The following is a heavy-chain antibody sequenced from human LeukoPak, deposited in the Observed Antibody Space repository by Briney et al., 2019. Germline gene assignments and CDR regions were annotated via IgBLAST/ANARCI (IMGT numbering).Heavy chain of an antibody. CDR1: GYTFTSYD. CDR2: MNPNSGHT. J-gene: IGHJ4*02. Sequence: ASVKVSCKASGYTFTSYDINWVRQATGQGLEWMGWMNPNSGHTGSAQKFQGRVTITRDTSISTAYMELSSLRSEDTAVYYCARNVAGTGDFDYRGQGTLVTVSS. V-gene: IGHV1-8*03. D-gene: IGHD6-19*01. CDR3: ARNVAGTGDFDY.